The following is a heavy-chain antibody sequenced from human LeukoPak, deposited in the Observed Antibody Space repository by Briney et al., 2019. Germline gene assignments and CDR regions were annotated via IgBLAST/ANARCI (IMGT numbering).Heavy chain of an antibody. J-gene: IGHJ3*02. CDR1: GFTFDDYA. V-gene: IGHV3-9*01. CDR3: ARDVARNAFDI. CDR2: ISWNSGSI. Sequence: GRSLRLSCAASGFTFDDYAMHWVRQAPGKGLEWVSGISWNSGSIGYADSVKGRFTISRDNAKNSLYLQMNSLRAEDTALYYCARDVARNAFDIWGQGTMVTVSS.